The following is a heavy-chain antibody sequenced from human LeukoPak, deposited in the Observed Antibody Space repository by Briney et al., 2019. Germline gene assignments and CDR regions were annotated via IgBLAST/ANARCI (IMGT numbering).Heavy chain of an antibody. CDR1: GFTFSSYS. Sequence: PGGSLRLSCAASGFTFSSYSMNWVRQAPGKGLEWVSSISSSSSYIYYADSVKGRFTISRDNAKNSLYLQMNSLRAEDTAVYYCARDTLYYDSSGYYYPAYYFDYWGQGTLVTFSS. D-gene: IGHD3-22*01. CDR2: ISSSSSYI. CDR3: ARDTLYYDSSGYYYPAYYFDY. V-gene: IGHV3-21*01. J-gene: IGHJ4*02.